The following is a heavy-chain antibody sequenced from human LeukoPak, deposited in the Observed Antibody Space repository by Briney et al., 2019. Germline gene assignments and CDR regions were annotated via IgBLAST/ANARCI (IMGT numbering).Heavy chain of an antibody. CDR2: MSYSGST. D-gene: IGHD3-9*01. J-gene: IGHJ4*02. CDR1: GGSISSSSYY. Sequence: SETLSLTCTVSGGSISSSSYYWGWIRQPPGKGLEWIGSMSYSGSTYYNPSLKSRVTISVATSKNQFSLKLSSVTAADTAMYYCARVIPSYYDILTGYSPYYFDSWGQGTLVTVSS. CDR3: ARVIPSYYDILTGYSPYYFDS. V-gene: IGHV4-39*07.